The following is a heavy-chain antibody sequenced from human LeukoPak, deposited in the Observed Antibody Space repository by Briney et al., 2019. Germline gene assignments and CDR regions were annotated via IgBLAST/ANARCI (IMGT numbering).Heavy chain of an antibody. V-gene: IGHV1-69*06. J-gene: IGHJ4*02. CDR2: IIPIFGTT. CDR3: ARDLKRGYSSGRYSWGTGSSNDY. Sequence: GASVKVSCKAPGGTFSSYAISWVRQAPGQGLEWMGGIIPIFGTTNYAQMFQGRVTITADKSTSTAYMELSSLRSEDTAVYYCARDLKRGYSSGRYSWGTGSSNDYWGQGTLVTVSS. D-gene: IGHD6-19*01. CDR1: GGTFSSYA.